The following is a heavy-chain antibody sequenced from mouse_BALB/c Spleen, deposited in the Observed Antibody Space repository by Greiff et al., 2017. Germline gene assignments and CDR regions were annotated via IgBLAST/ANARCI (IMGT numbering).Heavy chain of an antibody. Sequence: EVKLVESGGGLVQPGGSLKLSCAASGFTFSSYTMSWVRQTPEKRLEWVAYISNGGGSTYYPDTVKGRFTISRDNAKNTLYLQMSSLKSEDTAMYYCARRLHAMDYWGQGTSVTVSS. CDR2: ISNGGGST. CDR1: GFTFSSYT. CDR3: ARRLHAMDY. V-gene: IGHV5-12-2*01. J-gene: IGHJ4*01. D-gene: IGHD1-2*01.